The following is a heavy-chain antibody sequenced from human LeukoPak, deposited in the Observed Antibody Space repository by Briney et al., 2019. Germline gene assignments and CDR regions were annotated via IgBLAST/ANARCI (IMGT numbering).Heavy chain of an antibody. D-gene: IGHD3-10*01. CDR1: GDSISSRSYY. CDR3: AREGLWFGELPGCWFDP. V-gene: IGHV4-39*07. Sequence: SETLSLTCTVSGDSISSRSYYWDWIRQPPGGGLEWMGSIFYRGSTYYNPSLKSRVTISIDTSKNQFSLKLTSVTAADTAVYYCAREGLWFGELPGCWFDPWGQGALVTVSS. J-gene: IGHJ5*02. CDR2: IFYRGST.